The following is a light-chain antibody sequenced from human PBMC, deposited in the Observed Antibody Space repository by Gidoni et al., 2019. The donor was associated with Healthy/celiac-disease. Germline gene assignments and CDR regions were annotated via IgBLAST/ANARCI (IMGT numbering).Light chain of an antibody. Sequence: DIVMTQSPDSLAVSLGERATINCKSSQSVLYSSNNKNYLAWYQQKPGQPPKPLIYWASTRESGVPDRFSGSGSGTDFTLTISSLQAEDVAVYYCQQYYSTLFTFGGGTKVEIK. CDR2: WAS. CDR3: QQYYSTLFT. CDR1: QSVLYSSNNKNY. J-gene: IGKJ4*01. V-gene: IGKV4-1*01.